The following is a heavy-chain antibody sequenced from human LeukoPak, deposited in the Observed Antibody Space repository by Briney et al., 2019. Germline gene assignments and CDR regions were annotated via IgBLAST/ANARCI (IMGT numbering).Heavy chain of an antibody. CDR2: IKPDGSEK. J-gene: IGHJ4*02. D-gene: IGHD6-19*01. V-gene: IGHV3-7*05. CDR1: GFTLSSHW. CDR3: ARESAGGSDY. Sequence: GSLRLSCPASGFTLSSHWMSWVRQAPGKGLEWVANIKPDGSEKYYMNSVRGRFTISRDNAKNPLYLQMNSLRTADTAIYYCARESAGGSDYWGQGTLVTVSS.